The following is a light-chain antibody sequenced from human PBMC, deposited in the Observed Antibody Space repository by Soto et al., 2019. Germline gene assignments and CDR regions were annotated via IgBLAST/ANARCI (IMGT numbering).Light chain of an antibody. CDR1: QSVSSRY. CDR3: QQRSSAIT. Sequence: EKVLTQSPGTLSLSPGERATLSCRASQSVSSRYLAWYQQKPGQAPRLLIYGVSSRATGIPDRFSGSGSGTDFTLTISRLEPEDFAVYYCQQRSSAITFGQGTRLEMK. V-gene: IGKV3-20*01. J-gene: IGKJ5*01. CDR2: GVS.